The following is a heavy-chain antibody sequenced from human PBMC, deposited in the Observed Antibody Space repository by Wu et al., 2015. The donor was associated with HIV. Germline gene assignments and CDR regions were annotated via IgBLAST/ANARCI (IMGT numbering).Heavy chain of an antibody. CDR1: GYTFTSYD. V-gene: IGHV1-8*03. Sequence: QVQLVQSGPEVKKPGASVKVSCKASGYTFTSYDINWVRQATGQGLEWMGWMNPNSGDTGYAQKFQGRVTITRNTSISTAYMELSSLRSEDTAVYYCARYRAAPSHRTNYYYYYMDVWDKGTTVTVSS. J-gene: IGHJ6*03. D-gene: IGHD6-6*01. CDR3: ARYRAAPSHRTNYYYYYMDV. CDR2: MNPNSGDT.